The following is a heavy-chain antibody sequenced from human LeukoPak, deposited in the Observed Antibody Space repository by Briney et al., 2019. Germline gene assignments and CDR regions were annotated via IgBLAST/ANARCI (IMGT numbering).Heavy chain of an antibody. J-gene: IGHJ3*02. CDR1: GGSISSYY. CDR3: ARDEGYCSSTSCLNDAFDI. V-gene: IGHV4-4*07. CDR2: IYTSGST. D-gene: IGHD2-2*01. Sequence: SETLSLTCTVSGGSISSYYWSWIRQPPGKGLEWIGRIYTSGSTNYNPTLKSRVTMSVDTSKNQFSLKLSSVTAADTAVYYCARDEGYCSSTSCLNDAFDIWGQGTMVTVSS.